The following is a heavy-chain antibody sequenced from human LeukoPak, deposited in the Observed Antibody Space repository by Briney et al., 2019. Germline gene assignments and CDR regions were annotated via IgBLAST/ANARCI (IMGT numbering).Heavy chain of an antibody. CDR3: ARDQQERTAAIYSNYMDV. CDR2: IIPNSSGT. D-gene: IGHD2-2*02. V-gene: IGHV1-2*02. J-gene: IGHJ6*03. CDR1: GYTFTGYD. Sequence: ASVQVSCKASGYTFTGYDMHWVRTPPGQRLEGMGWIIPNSSGTNYAQKFQGRVTMTRDTSISTAYMELSRLRSDDTAVYYCARDQQERTAAIYSNYMDVWGKGTTVTVSS.